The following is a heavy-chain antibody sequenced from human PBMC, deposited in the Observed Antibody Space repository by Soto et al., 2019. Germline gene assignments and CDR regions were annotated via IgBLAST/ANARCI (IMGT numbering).Heavy chain of an antibody. CDR3: ARGVGDLLWKARPYYFDY. CDR2: IDWDDDK. J-gene: IGHJ4*02. Sequence: ESGPTLVNRTQTLTLTCTFSGFSLSTSGMCVSWIRQPPGKALEWLALIDWDDDKYYSTSLKTRLTISKDTSKSQVVLTMTNMDPVDTATYYCARGVGDLLWKARPYYFDYWGQGTLVTVSS. CDR1: GFSLSTSGMC. D-gene: IGHD3-10*01. V-gene: IGHV2-70*01.